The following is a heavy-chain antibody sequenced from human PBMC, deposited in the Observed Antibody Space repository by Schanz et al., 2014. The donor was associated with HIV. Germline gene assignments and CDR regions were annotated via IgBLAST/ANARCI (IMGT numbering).Heavy chain of an antibody. J-gene: IGHJ4*02. D-gene: IGHD2-15*01. CDR2: ISYDGSNK. Sequence: QVHLVESGGGVVQPGRSLRLSCVGSGFIFSNYGIHWVRQAPGKGLEWVAVISYDGSNKYYADSVKGRFTISRDNSKNTLYLQMNSLRAEDTAVYYCARGGIWEWDQPDFDYWGQGTLVTVSS. V-gene: IGHV3-30*03. CDR1: GFIFSNYG. CDR3: ARGGIWEWDQPDFDY.